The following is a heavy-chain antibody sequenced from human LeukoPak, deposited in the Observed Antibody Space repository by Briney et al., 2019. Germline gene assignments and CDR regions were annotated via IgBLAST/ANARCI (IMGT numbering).Heavy chain of an antibody. CDR1: GFTFSIYA. CDR2: ISRSGDTT. V-gene: IGHV3-23*01. Sequence: GGSLRLSCTGSGFTFSIYAMSWVRQAPGEGLEWVSGISRSGDTTYYADSVGGRFTISRDNSKNTLYLQLSSLRAEDTAVYYCAKTSGGNYWGQGILVTVPS. J-gene: IGHJ4*02. D-gene: IGHD4-23*01. CDR3: AKTSGGNY.